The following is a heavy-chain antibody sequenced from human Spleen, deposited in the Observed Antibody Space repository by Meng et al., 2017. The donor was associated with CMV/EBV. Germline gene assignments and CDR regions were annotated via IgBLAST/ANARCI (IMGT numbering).Heavy chain of an antibody. D-gene: IGHD6-6*01. CDR3: VIHFGSSRAET. CDR1: GGSISSRSYY. CDR2: IYYSGNI. J-gene: IGHJ5*02. V-gene: IGHV4-39*01. Sequence: SETLSLTCTVSGGSISSRSYYRGWIRQPPGKGLEWIGSIYYSGNIYYNPSLKSRVTISVDMSKNQFSLKLSSVTAADTAVYYCVIHFGSSRAETWGQGTLVTVSS.